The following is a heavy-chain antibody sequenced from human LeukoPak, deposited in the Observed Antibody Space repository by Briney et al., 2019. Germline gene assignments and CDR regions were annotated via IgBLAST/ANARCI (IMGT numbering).Heavy chain of an antibody. Sequence: PGGSLRLSCAASGFTFSSYGMHWVRQAPGKGLEWVAVIWYDGSNKYYADSVKGRFTISRDNSKNTLYLQMNSLRAEDTAVYYCARGSRENSSGYYYWGQGTLVTVSS. V-gene: IGHV3-33*01. J-gene: IGHJ4*02. CDR2: IWYDGSNK. CDR3: ARGSRENSSGYYY. D-gene: IGHD3-22*01. CDR1: GFTFSSYG.